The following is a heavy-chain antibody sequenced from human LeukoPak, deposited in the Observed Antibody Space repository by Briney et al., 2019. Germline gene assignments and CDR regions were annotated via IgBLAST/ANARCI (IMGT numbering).Heavy chain of an antibody. Sequence: GGSLRLSCAASGFTFSSYAMSWVRQAPGEGLEWVSAITDSAGSPYHADSVKGRFTISRDNSKNTLYLQMNSLRAEDTAVYYCAKGSSGSRPYYFHYWGQGTLVTVSS. D-gene: IGHD3-10*01. V-gene: IGHV3-23*01. J-gene: IGHJ4*02. CDR3: AKGSSGSRPYYFHY. CDR1: GFTFSSYA. CDR2: ITDSAGSP.